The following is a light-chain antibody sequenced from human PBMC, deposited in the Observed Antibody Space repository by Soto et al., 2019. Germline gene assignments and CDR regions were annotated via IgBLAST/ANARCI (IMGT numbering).Light chain of an antibody. J-gene: IGKJ4*01. CDR2: AAS. CDR1: QDIKDW. V-gene: IGKV1D-16*01. Sequence: DVQMTQSPSSLSASVGDRVTITCRASQDIKDWLAWYQQKPAKAPKSLISAASNLQPGVPSRFSGSGSGTEFTRTITSLQPEDSATYYCQQYNIYPLTFGGGTKVEIK. CDR3: QQYNIYPLT.